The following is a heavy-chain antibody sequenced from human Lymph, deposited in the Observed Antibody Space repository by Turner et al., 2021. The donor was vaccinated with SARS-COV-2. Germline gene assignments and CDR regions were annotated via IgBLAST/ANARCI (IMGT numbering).Heavy chain of an antibody. CDR2: ISYDESDK. Sequence: QVQLVGSGGGVVQPGRSLRPSCAASGFTFSSYAMHWVRQAPGKGLEWVAFISYDESDKYYADSVKGRFTFSRDNSKNTLYLRMNSLRAEDTAVYNCARDRDSSGWVDYWGQGTLVTVSS. D-gene: IGHD3-22*01. V-gene: IGHV3-30*04. J-gene: IGHJ4*02. CDR3: ARDRDSSGWVDY. CDR1: GFTFSSYA.